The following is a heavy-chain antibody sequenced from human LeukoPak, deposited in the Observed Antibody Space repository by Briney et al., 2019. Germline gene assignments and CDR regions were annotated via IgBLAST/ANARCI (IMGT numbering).Heavy chain of an antibody. V-gene: IGHV4-34*01. CDR1: GGSFSGYY. Sequence: SETLSLTCAVYGGSFSGYYWSWIRQPPGKGLEWIGEINHSGSTNYNPSLKSRVTISLDTSKNQFSLKLSSVTAADTAVYYCARRRPLKYGSGSYYTYYMDVWGKGTTVTISS. D-gene: IGHD3-10*01. CDR3: ARRRPLKYGSGSYYTYYMDV. CDR2: INHSGST. J-gene: IGHJ6*03.